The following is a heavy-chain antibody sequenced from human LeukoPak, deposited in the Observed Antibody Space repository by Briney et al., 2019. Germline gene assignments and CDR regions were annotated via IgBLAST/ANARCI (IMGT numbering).Heavy chain of an antibody. J-gene: IGHJ3*01. CDR1: GFTFCSYR. CDR2: ISSSSSYI. V-gene: IGHV3-21*01. CDR3: VKGVNEIGGSYLAQNGFDF. D-gene: IGHD1-26*01. Sequence: RGSLRVSCAASGFTFCSYRMNWVSQAPGKGPEWVSSISSSSSYIYYADSLKGRFTISRDNAKRSLFLTMSSLRAEDTAVYYCVKGVNEIGGSYLAQNGFDFWGQGTMVTVSS.